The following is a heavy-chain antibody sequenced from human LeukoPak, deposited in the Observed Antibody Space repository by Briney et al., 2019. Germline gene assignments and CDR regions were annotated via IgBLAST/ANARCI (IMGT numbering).Heavy chain of an antibody. CDR3: ARLRGLGSPRARYYDSSGLYYWYFDL. CDR2: IYHSGST. V-gene: IGHV4-38-2*01. J-gene: IGHJ2*01. CDR1: GYSISSGYY. D-gene: IGHD3-22*01. Sequence: SETLSLTCAVSGYSISSGYYWGWIRQPPGEGLEWIGSIYHSGSTYYNPSLKSRVTISVDTSKNQFSLKLSSVTAADTAVYYCARLRGLGSPRARYYDSSGLYYWYFDLWGRGTLVTVSS.